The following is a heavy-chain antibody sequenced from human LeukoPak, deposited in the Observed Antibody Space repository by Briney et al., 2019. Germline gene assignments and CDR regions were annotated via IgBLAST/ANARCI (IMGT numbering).Heavy chain of an antibody. J-gene: IGHJ4*02. D-gene: IGHD3-3*01. CDR3: ARSTYYDFWSGYFDY. CDR2: IYTSGST. Sequence: SQTPSLTCTVSGGSISSGSYYWSWIQQPAGKGLEWIGRIYTSGSTNYTPSLKSRVTISVDTSKNQFSLKLSSVTAADTAVYYCARSTYYDFWSGYFDYWGQGTLVTVSS. V-gene: IGHV4-61*02. CDR1: GGSISSGSYY.